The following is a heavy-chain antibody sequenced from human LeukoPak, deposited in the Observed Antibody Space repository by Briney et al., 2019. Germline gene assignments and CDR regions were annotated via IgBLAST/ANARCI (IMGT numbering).Heavy chain of an antibody. CDR1: GFTFSSYG. CDR3: ARDERLLSFLK. D-gene: IGHD3-3*01. J-gene: IGHJ4*02. CDR2: IRNDGSIR. Sequence: PGGSLRLSCAPSGFTFSSYGMHWVRQAPGKGLEWVAFIRNDGSIRYYADSLKGRFTISRDNSKNTLYLQMNSLRAEDTAIYYCARDERLLSFLKWGQGTLVTVSS. V-gene: IGHV3-30*02.